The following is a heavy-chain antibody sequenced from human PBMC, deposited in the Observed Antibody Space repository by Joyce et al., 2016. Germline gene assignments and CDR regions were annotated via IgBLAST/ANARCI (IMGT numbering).Heavy chain of an antibody. Sequence: QVQLVQSGTEVKKPGSSVQVSCKASGGAFGSYTITWLRQAPGQGPGWMGGITPIIGTVKYAQKFQGRVKITAEESTNKAYVELSRLRSEDTAVYYCARGHDWYAAWGQGSLVTVSS. J-gene: IGHJ5*02. CDR1: GGAFGSYT. CDR3: ARGHDWYAA. CDR2: ITPIIGTV. V-gene: IGHV1-69*12. D-gene: IGHD3-9*01.